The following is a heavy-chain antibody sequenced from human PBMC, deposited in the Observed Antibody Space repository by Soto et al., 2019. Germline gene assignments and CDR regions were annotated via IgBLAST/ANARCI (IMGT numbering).Heavy chain of an antibody. CDR2: IYYSGST. D-gene: IGHD5-12*01. Sequence: SETLSLTCTVSGGSISSYYWSWIRQSPGKGLEWIGYIYYSGSTNYDPSLKSRVTISVDTSKNQFSLKLSSVTDADTAVYYCARDRIVAPPASTSSYYYMDVWGKGTTVTVSS. CDR1: GGSISSYY. V-gene: IGHV4-59*01. J-gene: IGHJ6*03. CDR3: ARDRIVAPPASTSSYYYMDV.